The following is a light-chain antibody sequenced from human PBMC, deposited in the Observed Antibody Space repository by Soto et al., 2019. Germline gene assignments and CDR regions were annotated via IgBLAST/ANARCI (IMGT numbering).Light chain of an antibody. CDR1: QSVSSNF. Sequence: EIVLTQSPGTLSLSPGERATLSCKASQSVSSNFLAWYQRKPGQAPRLLIYGASYRATDIPDRFSGSGSGTDFTLTITRLEPEDFAVYYCHQYGTSPPTFGQGTKVEI. V-gene: IGKV3-20*01. J-gene: IGKJ1*01. CDR2: GAS. CDR3: HQYGTSPPT.